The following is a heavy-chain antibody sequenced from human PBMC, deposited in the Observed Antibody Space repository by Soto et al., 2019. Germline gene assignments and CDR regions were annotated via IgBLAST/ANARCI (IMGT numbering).Heavy chain of an antibody. Sequence: SDTLSLTCTVSGASITSAGSSCSWSCQHPGKGLEWIGYIYYSGNTYYNPSLKSRVTISMDSSKNQFSLNVNSVTAADTAVYYCARMNYYDTSGYPFDYWGRGMMVT. CDR2: IYYSGNT. CDR1: GASITSAGSS. J-gene: IGHJ4*02. D-gene: IGHD3-22*01. CDR3: ARMNYYDTSGYPFDY. V-gene: IGHV4-31*03.